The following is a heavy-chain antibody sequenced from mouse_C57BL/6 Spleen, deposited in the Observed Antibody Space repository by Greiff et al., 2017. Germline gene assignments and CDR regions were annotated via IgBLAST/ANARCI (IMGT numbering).Heavy chain of an antibody. CDR1: GYTFTSYW. Sequence: VQLQQSGAELAKPGASVKLSCKASGYTFTSYWMHWVKQRPGQGLEWIGYINPSSGYTQYNQKFKDKATLTADKSSSTAYMQLSSLTYEDSAVYDCAPIYDGYFDYWGQGTTLTVSP. CDR2: INPSSGYT. D-gene: IGHD2-3*01. V-gene: IGHV1-7*01. CDR3: APIYDGYFDY. J-gene: IGHJ2*01.